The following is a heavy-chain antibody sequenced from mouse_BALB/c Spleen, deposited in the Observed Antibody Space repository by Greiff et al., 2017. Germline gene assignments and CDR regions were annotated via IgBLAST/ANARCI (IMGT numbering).Heavy chain of an antibody. V-gene: IGHV1-82*01. D-gene: IGHD3-2*01. CDR3: ARDSPEAWFAY. CDR2: IYPGDGDT. Sequence: QVQLQQSGPELVKPGASVKISCKASGYAFSSSWMNWVKQRPGQGLEWIGRIYPGDGDTNYNGKFKGKATLTADKSSSTAYMQLSSLTSVDSAVYFCARDSPEAWFAYWGQGTLVTVSA. J-gene: IGHJ3*01. CDR1: GYAFSSSW.